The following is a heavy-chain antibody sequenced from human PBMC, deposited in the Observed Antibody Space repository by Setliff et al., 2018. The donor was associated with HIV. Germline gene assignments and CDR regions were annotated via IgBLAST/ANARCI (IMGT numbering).Heavy chain of an antibody. CDR1: GGSISSSSYY. Sequence: PSETLSLTCTVSGGSISSSSYYWGWIRQPPGKGLEWIGSIYYSGSTYYNPSLKSRVTISVDTSKNQFSLKLSSVTAADTAVYYCARLNDGFYYYYGMDVWGQGTTVTVSS. CDR3: ARLNDGFYYYYGMDV. CDR2: IYYSGST. J-gene: IGHJ6*02. D-gene: IGHD2-2*03. V-gene: IGHV4-39*01.